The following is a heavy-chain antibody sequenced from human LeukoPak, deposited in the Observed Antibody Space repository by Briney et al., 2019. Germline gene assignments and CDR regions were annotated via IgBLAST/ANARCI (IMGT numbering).Heavy chain of an antibody. Sequence: PSQTLSLTCAVSGGSLDTTSYYWSWVRQPVGRGLEWIGRIYPSGSTNYNPSLKSRLTLSVDKSKNQFSLNLTSVTAADTAIYYCASGAAAPLYYFDYWGQGSLVTVSS. CDR3: ASGAAAPLYYFDY. J-gene: IGHJ4*02. D-gene: IGHD6-13*01. CDR2: IYPSGST. V-gene: IGHV4-61*02. CDR1: GGSLDTTSYY.